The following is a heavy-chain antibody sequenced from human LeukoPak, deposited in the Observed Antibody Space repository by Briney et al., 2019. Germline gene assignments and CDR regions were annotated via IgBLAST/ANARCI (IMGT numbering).Heavy chain of an antibody. CDR2: IYYSGST. CDR1: GGSLSSYY. V-gene: IGHV4-59*01. D-gene: IGHD1-26*01. J-gene: IGHJ5*02. CDR3: ARVSDKWELAS. Sequence: SETLSLTCTVSGGSLSSYYWSWIRQPPGKGLEWIGYIYYSGSTNYNPSLKSRVTISVDTSKNQFSLKLSSVTAADTAVYYCARVSDKWELASWGQGTLVTVSS.